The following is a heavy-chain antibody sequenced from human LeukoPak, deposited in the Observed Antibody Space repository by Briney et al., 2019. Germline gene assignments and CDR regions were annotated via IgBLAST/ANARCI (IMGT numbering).Heavy chain of an antibody. CDR3: ARDHPIAAADY. Sequence: PGRSLRLSCAASGFTFSSYGMHWVRQAPGKGLEWVAVISYDGSNKYYADSVKGRFTISRDNSKNTLHLQMNSLRAEDTAVYYCARDHPIAAADYWGQGTLVTVSS. J-gene: IGHJ4*02. CDR2: ISYDGSNK. CDR1: GFTFSSYG. V-gene: IGHV3-30*03. D-gene: IGHD6-13*01.